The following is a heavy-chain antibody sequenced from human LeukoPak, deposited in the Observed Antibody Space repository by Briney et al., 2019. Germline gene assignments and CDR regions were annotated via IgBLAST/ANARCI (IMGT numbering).Heavy chain of an antibody. V-gene: IGHV3-23*01. Sequence: GGSLRLSCAASGFTFSTYAMSWVRQAPGKGLEWVSAISGSDAGSYYADSVKGRFTISRDNAKNSLYLQMNSLRAEDTAVYYCARVGVATITQAFDYWGQGTLVTVSS. CDR1: GFTFSTYA. D-gene: IGHD5-12*01. J-gene: IGHJ4*02. CDR3: ARVGVATITQAFDY. CDR2: ISGSDAGS.